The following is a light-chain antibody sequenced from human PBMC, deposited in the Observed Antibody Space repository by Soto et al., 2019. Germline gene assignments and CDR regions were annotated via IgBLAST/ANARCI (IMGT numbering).Light chain of an antibody. Sequence: DIQMTQSPSSLSASVENSIIITCRASQGISTYLAWDQQTPGMIPKLLVYAASTLQTWVPPRFSGSGSGTDFNLTISSLQPEDVASYYCQKYNSALLTFGGGTKVEIK. CDR2: AAS. CDR1: QGISTY. V-gene: IGKV1-27*01. CDR3: QKYNSALLT. J-gene: IGKJ4*01.